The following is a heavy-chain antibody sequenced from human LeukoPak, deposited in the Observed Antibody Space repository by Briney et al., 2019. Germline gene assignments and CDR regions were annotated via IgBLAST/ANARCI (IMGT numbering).Heavy chain of an antibody. CDR3: ARYNSLLRGVTTSDY. D-gene: IGHD3-10*01. Sequence: SXXASGXTFSNYGITWVRQAPGEGLEWMGTISGHNGDVNYAPKFQGRVTMTTDTSTTTAYMELRSLRFDDTAVYYCARYNSLLRGVTTSDYWGQGTLVTVSS. V-gene: IGHV1-18*01. CDR2: ISGHNGDV. CDR1: GXTFSNYG. J-gene: IGHJ4*02.